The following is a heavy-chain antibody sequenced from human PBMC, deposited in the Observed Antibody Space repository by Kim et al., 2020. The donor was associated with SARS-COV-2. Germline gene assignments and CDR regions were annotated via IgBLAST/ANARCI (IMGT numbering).Heavy chain of an antibody. J-gene: IGHJ2*01. V-gene: IGHV4-59*13. Sequence: SETLSLTCTVSGGSISNYYWSWLRQPPGRGLEYIGFIYYSGTTNYNPSLKSRVTMSVDTSKNQFSLKVNSVTAADTAVYYCARHSSRYFDLWGRGTLVT. CDR2: IYYSGTT. CDR3: ARHSSRYFDL. CDR1: GGSISNYY.